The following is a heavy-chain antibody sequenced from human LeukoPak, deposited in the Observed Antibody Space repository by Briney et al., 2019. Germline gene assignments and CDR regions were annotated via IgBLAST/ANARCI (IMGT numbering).Heavy chain of an antibody. CDR2: INWNGGST. D-gene: IGHD3-22*01. Sequence: GGSLRLSCAASGFTFDDYGMSWVRQAPGKGLEWVSGINWNGGSTGYADSVKGRFTISRDNAKNSLYLQMNSLRAEDTALYYCARDGHIAYDSSGYYYFDYWGQGTLVTVSS. J-gene: IGHJ4*02. V-gene: IGHV3-20*04. CDR1: GFTFDDYG. CDR3: ARDGHIAYDSSGYYYFDY.